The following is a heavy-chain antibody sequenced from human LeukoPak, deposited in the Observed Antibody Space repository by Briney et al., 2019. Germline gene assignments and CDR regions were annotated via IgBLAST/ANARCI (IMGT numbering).Heavy chain of an antibody. Sequence: GGSLRLSCAASGFTFSSYAMSWVRQAPGKGLEWVSAISGSGGSTYYADSVKGRFTISRDNSNNTLYLQMNSLRAEDTAVYYCAKDSVETLRGLRWPTVFDYWGQGTLVTVSS. J-gene: IGHJ4*02. CDR1: GFTFSSYA. CDR3: AKDSVETLRGLRWPTVFDY. D-gene: IGHD5-24*01. CDR2: ISGSGGST. V-gene: IGHV3-23*01.